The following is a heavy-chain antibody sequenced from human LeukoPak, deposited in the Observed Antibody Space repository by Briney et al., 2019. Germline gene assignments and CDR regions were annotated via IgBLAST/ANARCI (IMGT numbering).Heavy chain of an antibody. Sequence: SETLSLTCTVSGGSISSYYWSWIRQPAGKGLEWFGRIYTSGSTNYNPSLKSRVTMSVDTSKNQFSLKLSSVTDADTDVYYCAKGVSVGEPWPVYGMDVWGQGTTVTVSS. D-gene: IGHD3-10*01. CDR2: IYTSGST. CDR3: AKGVSVGEPWPVYGMDV. V-gene: IGHV4-4*07. CDR1: GGSISSYY. J-gene: IGHJ6*02.